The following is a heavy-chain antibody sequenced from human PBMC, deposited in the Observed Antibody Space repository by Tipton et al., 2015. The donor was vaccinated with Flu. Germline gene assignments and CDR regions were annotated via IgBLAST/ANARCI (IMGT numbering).Heavy chain of an antibody. Sequence: SLRLSCAASGFSFSSYWMNWVRQAPGKGLEWVAKIKQDGSEKCYVDSVKGRFTISRDNAKNSLYLQMNSLRAEDTAVYFCARSSYSSSWFFDYWGQGTLVTVSS. CDR1: GFSFSSYW. CDR2: IKQDGSEK. D-gene: IGHD6-13*01. J-gene: IGHJ4*02. CDR3: ARSSYSSSWFFDY. V-gene: IGHV3-7*01.